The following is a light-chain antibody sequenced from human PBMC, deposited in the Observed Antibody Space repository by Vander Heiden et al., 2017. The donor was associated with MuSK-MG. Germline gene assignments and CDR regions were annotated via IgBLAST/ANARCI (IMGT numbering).Light chain of an antibody. CDR3: QQYNSYSQP. J-gene: IGKJ1*01. CDR1: QSISSW. Sequence: DMQLTQSPSTLSASVGDRVTITCRASQSISSWLAWYQQKPGKAPKLLIYDASSLESGVPSRFSGSGSGTEFTLTISSLHPDDFATYYCQQYNSYSQPFGQGTKVEIK. V-gene: IGKV1-5*01. CDR2: DAS.